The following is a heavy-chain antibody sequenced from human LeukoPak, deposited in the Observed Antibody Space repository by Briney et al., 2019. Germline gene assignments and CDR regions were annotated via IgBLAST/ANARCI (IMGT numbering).Heavy chain of an antibody. CDR1: GGSISSYY. CDR2: IYYSGST. CDR3: AREKYYDFWSGYSDAFDI. D-gene: IGHD3-3*01. V-gene: IGHV4-59*01. Sequence: KPSETLSLTCTVSGGSISSYYWSWIRQPPGKGLEWIGYIYYSGSTNYNPSLKSRVTISVDTSKNQFSLKLSSVTAADTAVYYCAREKYYDFWSGYSDAFDIWGQGTMVTVSS. J-gene: IGHJ3*02.